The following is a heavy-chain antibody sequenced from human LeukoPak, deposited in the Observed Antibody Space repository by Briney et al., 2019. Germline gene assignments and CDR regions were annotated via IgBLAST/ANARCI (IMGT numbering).Heavy chain of an antibody. J-gene: IGHJ3*02. Sequence: GGSLRLSCAASGFTFSRNSMDWVRQAPGKGLEWVSSITSGSSYIYYADSVKGRFTISRDNAKNSLYLQMNSLRAEDTAVYYCARAKYDSSGYYYSGFDIWGQGTMVTVSS. CDR2: ITSGSSYI. D-gene: IGHD3-22*01. CDR3: ARAKYDSSGYYYSGFDI. V-gene: IGHV3-21*01. CDR1: GFTFSRNS.